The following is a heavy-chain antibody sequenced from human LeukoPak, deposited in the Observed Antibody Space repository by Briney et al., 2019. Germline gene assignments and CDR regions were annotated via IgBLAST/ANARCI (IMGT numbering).Heavy chain of an antibody. V-gene: IGHV4-34*01. Sequence: PSETLSLTCTVSGGSVTTYYWSWIRQPPGKGLEWIGEINHSGSTNYNPSLKSRVTISVDTSKNQFSLKLSSVTAADTAVYYCARGHVTNYYYYGMDVWGQGTTVTVSS. CDR3: ARGHVTNYYYYGMDV. CDR2: INHSGST. J-gene: IGHJ6*02. D-gene: IGHD2-2*01. CDR1: GGSVTTYY.